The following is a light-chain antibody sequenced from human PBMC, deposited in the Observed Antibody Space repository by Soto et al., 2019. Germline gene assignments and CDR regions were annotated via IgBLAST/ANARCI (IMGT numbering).Light chain of an antibody. Sequence: MTQSPASLSASVGDRVTISCRASQSIGTDLAWYQQKPGQTPRLLIYGASTRATGFPARFSGSGSGTEFTLTISSLQSEDFGVYYCQQYNYWPQTFGQGTRLEIK. CDR1: QSIGTD. CDR2: GAS. V-gene: IGKV3-15*01. CDR3: QQYNYWPQT. J-gene: IGKJ5*01.